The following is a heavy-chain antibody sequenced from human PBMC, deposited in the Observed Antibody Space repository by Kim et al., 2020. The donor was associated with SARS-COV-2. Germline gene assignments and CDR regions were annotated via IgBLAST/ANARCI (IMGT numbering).Heavy chain of an antibody. D-gene: IGHD3-16*01. Sequence: GGSLRLSCAASGFTFSTNAMSWVRQVPGKGLEWVSTIGGGGINSYYTDSVKGRFTISRDISKNTLYLQMNSLRAEDTAVYYCAKGGLTSWASWGLGTLVTVSS. J-gene: IGHJ5*02. CDR3: AKGGLTSWAS. V-gene: IGHV3-23*01. CDR1: GFTFSTNA. CDR2: IGGGGINS.